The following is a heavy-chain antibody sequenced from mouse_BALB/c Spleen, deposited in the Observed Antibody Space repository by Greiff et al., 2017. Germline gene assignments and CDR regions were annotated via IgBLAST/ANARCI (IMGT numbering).Heavy chain of an antibody. J-gene: IGHJ3*01. CDR3: ARGDYDWFAY. D-gene: IGHD2-4*01. Sequence: EVKLVESGGGLVKPGGSLKLSCAASGFTFSSYAMSWVRQTPEKRLEWVASISSGGSTYYPDSVKGRFTISRDNARNILYLQMSSLRSEDTAMYYCARGDYDWFAYWGQGTLVTVSA. V-gene: IGHV5-6-5*01. CDR2: ISSGGST. CDR1: GFTFSSYA.